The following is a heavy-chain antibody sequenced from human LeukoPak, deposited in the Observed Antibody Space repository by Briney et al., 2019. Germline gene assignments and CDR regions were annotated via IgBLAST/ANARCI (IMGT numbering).Heavy chain of an antibody. CDR2: IASETYGGTA. V-gene: IGHV3-49*04. J-gene: IGHJ4*02. Sequence: GGSLRLSCTASGFTFGDYAMTWVRQAPGKGLEWVGFIASETYGGTAEYAASVKGRFTISRDDSKSIAYLQMNSLKTEDTVVYYCTRDQTPYYWGQGTLVTVSS. CDR1: GFTFGDYA. CDR3: TRDQTPYY.